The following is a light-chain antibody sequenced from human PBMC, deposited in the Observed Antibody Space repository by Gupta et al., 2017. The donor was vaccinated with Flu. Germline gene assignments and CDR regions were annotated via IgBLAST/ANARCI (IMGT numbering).Light chain of an antibody. CDR2: EVT. J-gene: IGLJ3*02. CDR3: ASYTTTSTWV. CDR1: SSDVGGYNY. V-gene: IGLV2-14*01. Sequence: QSALTQPASVSGSPGQSITISCTGTSSDVGGYNYVSWYQQHPGKAPKLMIYEVTDRPSGVSTRFSGSKAGNTASLTXSXLQAEDXADYFCASYTTTSTWVFGGGTKLTVL.